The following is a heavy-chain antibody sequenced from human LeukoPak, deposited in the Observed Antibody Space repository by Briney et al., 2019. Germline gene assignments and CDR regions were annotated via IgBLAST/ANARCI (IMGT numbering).Heavy chain of an antibody. V-gene: IGHV1-2*06. CDR2: INPNSGAT. Sequence: ASVKVSCKASGYTFTGYYMHWVRQAPGQGLEWMGRINPNSGATNYAQKFQGRVTMTRATSISTAYMELSRLRSDDTAVYYCARKVAGSYLEEYFDYWGQGTLVTVSS. CDR1: GYTFTGYY. J-gene: IGHJ4*02. D-gene: IGHD3-10*01. CDR3: ARKVAGSYLEEYFDY.